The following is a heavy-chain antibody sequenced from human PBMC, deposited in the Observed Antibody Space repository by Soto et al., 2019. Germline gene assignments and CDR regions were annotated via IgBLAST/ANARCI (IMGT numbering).Heavy chain of an antibody. D-gene: IGHD5-18*01. J-gene: IGHJ6*03. Sequence: QVQLVQSGAEVKKPGSSVKVSCKASGGTFSSYTISWVRQAPGQGLEWMGRIIPILGIANYAQKVQGRVTITADKSTSTAYMELSSLRSEDTAVYYCARDTAGRAWAGYYMDVWGKGTTVTVSS. CDR2: IIPILGIA. CDR1: GGTFSSYT. CDR3: ARDTAGRAWAGYYMDV. V-gene: IGHV1-69*08.